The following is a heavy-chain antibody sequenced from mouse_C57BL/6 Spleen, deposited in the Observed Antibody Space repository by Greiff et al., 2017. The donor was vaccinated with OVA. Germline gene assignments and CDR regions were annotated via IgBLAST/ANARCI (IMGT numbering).Heavy chain of an antibody. V-gene: IGHV5-6*02. J-gene: IGHJ4*01. CDR1: GFTFSSYG. Sequence: EVKLQESGGDLVKPGGSLKLSCAASGFTFSSYGMSWVRQTPDKRLEWVATISSGGSYTYYPDSVKGRFTISRDNAKNTLYLQMSSLKSEDTAMYYCARRGVTTDYAMDYWGQGTSVTVSS. CDR3: ARRGVTTDYAMDY. D-gene: IGHD1-1*01. CDR2: ISSGGSYT.